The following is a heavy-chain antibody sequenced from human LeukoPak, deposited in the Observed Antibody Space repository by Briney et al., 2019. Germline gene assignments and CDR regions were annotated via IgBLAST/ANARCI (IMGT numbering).Heavy chain of an antibody. J-gene: IGHJ4*02. CDR3: ARHRYYYDSSGYYPLYYFDY. Sequence: SETLSLTCTVSGGSISSSSYYWGWLRQPPGKGLEWLGSIYYSGSTYYNPSLKSRVTISVDTSKNQFSLKLSSVTAADTAVYYCARHRYYYDSSGYYPLYYFDYWGQGTLVTVSS. D-gene: IGHD3-22*01. CDR2: IYYSGST. V-gene: IGHV4-39*01. CDR1: GGSISSSSYY.